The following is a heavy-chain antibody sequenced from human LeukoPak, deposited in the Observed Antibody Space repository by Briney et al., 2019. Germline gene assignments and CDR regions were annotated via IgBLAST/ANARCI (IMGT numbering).Heavy chain of an antibody. D-gene: IGHD6-13*01. CDR3: ATDVRSSPLGF. V-gene: IGHV3-66*01. CDR1: GFTVTNDY. Sequence: PGGSLRLPCAVSGFTVTNDYMNWVRQAPGKGLEWVSIIYSGGSTYYADSVKGRFTISRDSSNNTLFLQMSNLRADDSGLYYCATDVRSSPLGFWGHGTLVTVSS. CDR2: IYSGGST. J-gene: IGHJ4*01.